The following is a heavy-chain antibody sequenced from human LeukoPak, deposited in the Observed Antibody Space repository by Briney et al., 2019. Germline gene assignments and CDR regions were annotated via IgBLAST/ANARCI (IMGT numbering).Heavy chain of an antibody. CDR2: ISAYNGNT. CDR1: GGTFSSYA. CDR3: AREVGYCSSTSCPGGFDP. V-gene: IGHV1-18*01. D-gene: IGHD2-2*01. Sequence: ASVNVSCKASGGTFSSYAISWVRQAPGQGLEWMGWISAYNGNTNYAQKLQGRVTMTTDTSTSTAYMELRSLRSDDTAVYYCAREVGYCSSTSCPGGFDPWGQGTLVTVSS. J-gene: IGHJ5*02.